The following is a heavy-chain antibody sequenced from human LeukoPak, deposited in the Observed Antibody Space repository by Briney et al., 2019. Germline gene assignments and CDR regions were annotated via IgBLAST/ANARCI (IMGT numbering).Heavy chain of an antibody. V-gene: IGHV3-30-3*01. CDR2: ISYDGSNK. CDR1: GFTFSSYA. D-gene: IGHD3-22*01. J-gene: IGHJ1*01. Sequence: GGSLRLSCAASGFTFSSYAMHWVRQAPGKGLEWVAVISYDGSNKYYADSVEGRFTISRDNSKNTLYLQMNSLRAEDTAVYYCARAPREGYDSSGYPEYFQHWGQGTLVTVSS. CDR3: ARAPREGYDSSGYPEYFQH.